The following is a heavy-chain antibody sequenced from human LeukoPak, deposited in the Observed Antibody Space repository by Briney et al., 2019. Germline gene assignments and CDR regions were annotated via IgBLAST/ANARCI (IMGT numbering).Heavy chain of an antibody. D-gene: IGHD3-3*01. Sequence: SETLSLTCTVSGGSISSSSYYWGWIRQPPGKGLEWIGSIYYSGSTYYNPSLKSQVTISVDTSKNQFSLKLSSVTAADTAVYYCPTYYTNCDVWSGYYRGGYYFDYWGQGTQVTVSS. V-gene: IGHV4-39*01. J-gene: IGHJ4*02. CDR1: GGSISSSSYY. CDR2: IYYSGST. CDR3: PTYYTNCDVWSGYYRGGYYFDY.